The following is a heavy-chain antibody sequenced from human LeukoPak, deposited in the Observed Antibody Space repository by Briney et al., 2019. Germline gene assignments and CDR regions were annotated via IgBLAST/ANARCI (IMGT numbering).Heavy chain of an antibody. Sequence: GGSLRLSGAGSGFTFSSYWMTWVRQAPGKGLEWVANIKQDGREKYYADSVKGRFTISRDNAQNSLYLQMNSLRAEDTAVYYCARPRDSGWSKTWDYWGQGTLVTVSS. D-gene: IGHD6-13*01. CDR1: GFTFSSYW. V-gene: IGHV3-7*03. J-gene: IGHJ4*02. CDR3: ARPRDSGWSKTWDY. CDR2: IKQDGREK.